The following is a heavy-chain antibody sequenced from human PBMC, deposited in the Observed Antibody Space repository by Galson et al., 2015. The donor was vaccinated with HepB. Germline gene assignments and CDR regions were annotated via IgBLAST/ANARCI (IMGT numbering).Heavy chain of an antibody. V-gene: IGHV1-8*01. D-gene: IGHD3-10*01. J-gene: IGHJ5*02. CDR3: ARAWFGETNWFDP. Sequence: SVKVSCKASGYTFTSFDISWVRQATGHGLEWMGWINPNSGKTGYPQKFQGRLTMTRNTSISTAYMELSSLRSEDTAVYYCARAWFGETNWFDPWGQGTLSPSAQ. CDR2: INPNSGKT. CDR1: GYTFTSFD.